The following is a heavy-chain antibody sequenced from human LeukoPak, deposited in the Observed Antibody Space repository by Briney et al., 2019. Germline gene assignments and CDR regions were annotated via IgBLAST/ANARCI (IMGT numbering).Heavy chain of an antibody. D-gene: IGHD3-16*01. CDR1: GGSISSYY. V-gene: IGHV4-59*01. Sequence: SETLSHTCTVSGGSISSYYWSWIRQPPGKGLEWIGYIYYSGSTNYNPSLKSRVTISVDTSKNQFSLKLSSVTAADTAVYYCARVIGRYYFDYWGQGTLVTVSS. CDR2: IYYSGST. CDR3: ARVIGRYYFDY. J-gene: IGHJ4*02.